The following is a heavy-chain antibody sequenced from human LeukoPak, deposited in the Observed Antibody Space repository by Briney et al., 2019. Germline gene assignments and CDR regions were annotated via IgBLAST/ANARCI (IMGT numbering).Heavy chain of an antibody. CDR3: ARDARYSGYVDGMDV. CDR2: ISAYNGNT. V-gene: IGHV1-18*01. J-gene: IGHJ6*02. Sequence: ASVEVSCKASGYTFTSYGISWVRQAPGQGLEWMGWISAYNGNTNYAQKLQGRVTMTTDTSTSTAYMELRSLRSDDTAVYYCARDARYSGYVDGMDVWGQGTTVTVSS. D-gene: IGHD5-12*01. CDR1: GYTFTSYG.